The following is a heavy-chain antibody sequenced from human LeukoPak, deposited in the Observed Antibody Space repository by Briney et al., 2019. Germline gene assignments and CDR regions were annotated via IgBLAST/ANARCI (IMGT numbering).Heavy chain of an antibody. CDR2: ISAYNGNT. J-gene: IGHJ4*02. CDR3: ATAKFGGNSYFDY. Sequence: GASVKASCKASGYTFTNYGISWVRQAPGQGLQWMGWISAYNGNTNYAQKFQGRVTMVTETSTSTAYMEMRSLRSDDTAIYYCATAKFGGNSYFDYWGQGTLVTVSS. D-gene: IGHD4-23*01. V-gene: IGHV1-18*01. CDR1: GYTFTNYG.